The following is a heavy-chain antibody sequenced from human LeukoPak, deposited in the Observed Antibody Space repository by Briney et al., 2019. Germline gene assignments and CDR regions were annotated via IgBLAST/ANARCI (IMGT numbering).Heavy chain of an antibody. CDR1: GFTFSSYW. Sequence: GGSLRLSCAGSGFTFSSYWMHWVRQAPGKGPVWVSRINTDGGGTNYADFVKGRFTISRDSAKNTLYLQMNSLRVEDTAVYYCAKLGSSSWNWFDPWGQGTLVTVSS. V-gene: IGHV3-74*01. CDR3: AKLGSSSWNWFDP. CDR2: INTDGGGT. D-gene: IGHD6-13*01. J-gene: IGHJ5*02.